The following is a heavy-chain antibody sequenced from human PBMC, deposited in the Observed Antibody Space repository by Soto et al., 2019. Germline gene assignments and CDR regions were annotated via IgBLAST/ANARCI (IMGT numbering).Heavy chain of an antibody. J-gene: IGHJ5*01. CDR2: IYYSGYT. CDR1: GGSISSYY. V-gene: IGHV4-59*01. Sequence: NPSETLSLTSTVSGGSISSYYWSWIRQPPGQGLEWIAYIYYSGYTNYNPSLKSRVTISMDTSKNQFSLKLSSVTAADTAVYYCARVNPCYWSSSSCFPYFYWIDYWRHRTSFPVS. CDR3: ARVNPCYWSSSSCFPYFYWIDY. D-gene: IGHD2-15*01.